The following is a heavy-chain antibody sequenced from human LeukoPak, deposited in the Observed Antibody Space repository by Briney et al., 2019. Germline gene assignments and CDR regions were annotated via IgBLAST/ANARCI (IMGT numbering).Heavy chain of an antibody. CDR1: GFTISSYS. CDR3: ARSAYDSSGFDY. CDR2: IKQDGSEK. Sequence: PGRSLRLSCAASGFTISSYSMNWVRQAPGKGLEWVANIKQDGSEKYYVDSVKGRFTISRDNAKNSLYLQMNSLRAEDTAVYYCARSAYDSSGFDYWGQGTLVTVFS. D-gene: IGHD3-22*01. J-gene: IGHJ4*02. V-gene: IGHV3-7*01.